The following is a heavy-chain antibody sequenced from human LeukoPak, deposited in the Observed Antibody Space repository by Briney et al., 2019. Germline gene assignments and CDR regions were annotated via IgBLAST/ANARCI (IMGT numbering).Heavy chain of an antibody. D-gene: IGHD2-15*01. CDR3: ARVMGGMFDY. Sequence: GGPLRLSCAASGFTVSSNYMSWVRQAPGKGLEWVSVIYSGGSIFYADSVKGRFTISRDNSKNTLYLQMNSLRVDDTAVYYCARVMGGMFDYWGQGTLVTVSS. J-gene: IGHJ4*02. V-gene: IGHV3-53*01. CDR1: GFTVSSNY. CDR2: IYSGGSI.